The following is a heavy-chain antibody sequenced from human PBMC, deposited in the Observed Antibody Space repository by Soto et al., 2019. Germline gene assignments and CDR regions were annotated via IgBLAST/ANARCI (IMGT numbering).Heavy chain of an antibody. CDR3: GSVPN. CDR1: GGSLSGQA. J-gene: IGHJ4*02. CDR2: IIPIFHTT. V-gene: IGHV1-69*13. Sequence: SVKVSCKISGGSLSGQAVSWVRQAPGRGLEWMGGIIPIFHTTNYARKFQGRLTITADESTSTASMELTSLKSADKAVYYCGSVPNWGQGTQVTVSS.